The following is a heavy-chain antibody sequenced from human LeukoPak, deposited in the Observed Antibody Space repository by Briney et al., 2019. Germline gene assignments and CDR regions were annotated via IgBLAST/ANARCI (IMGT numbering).Heavy chain of an antibody. J-gene: IGHJ5*02. CDR3: AKDAPDGRYSWFDP. D-gene: IGHD5-24*01. CDR1: GFTFSSYA. CDR2: VSGSGGST. V-gene: IGHV3-23*01. Sequence: PGGSLRLSCAASGFTFSSYAMSWVRQAPGKGPEWLSAVSGSGGSTYYADSVKGRFTISRDNSKNTLYLQMNSLRAEDTAVYYCAKDAPDGRYSWFDPWGQGTLVTVSS.